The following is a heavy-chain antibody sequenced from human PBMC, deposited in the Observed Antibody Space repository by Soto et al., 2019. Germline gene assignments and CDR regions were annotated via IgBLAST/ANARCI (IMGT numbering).Heavy chain of an antibody. V-gene: IGHV4-34*01. Sequence: SETLSLTCAVYGGSFSGYYWSWIRQPPGKGLEWIGEINHSGSTNYNPSLKSRVTISVDTSKNQFSLKLSSVTAADTAVYYCARPRDGYNSFGYWGQGTLVTVSS. J-gene: IGHJ4*02. D-gene: IGHD5-12*01. CDR3: ARPRDGYNSFGY. CDR2: INHSGST. CDR1: GGSFSGYY.